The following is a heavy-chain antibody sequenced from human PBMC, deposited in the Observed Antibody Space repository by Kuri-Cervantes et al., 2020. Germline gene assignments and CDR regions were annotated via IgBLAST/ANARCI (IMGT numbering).Heavy chain of an antibody. J-gene: IGHJ4*02. V-gene: IGHV3-33*08. D-gene: IGHD6-19*01. CDR3: ARDPPGGWTDY. CDR2: IWYDGSNK. CDR1: GGSFSGYY. Sequence: LSLTCTVYGGSFSGYYWSWIRQPPGKGLEWVAVIWYDGSNKYYADSVKGRFTISRDNSKNTLYLQMNSLRAEDTAVYYCARDPPGGWTDYWGQGTRVTVSS.